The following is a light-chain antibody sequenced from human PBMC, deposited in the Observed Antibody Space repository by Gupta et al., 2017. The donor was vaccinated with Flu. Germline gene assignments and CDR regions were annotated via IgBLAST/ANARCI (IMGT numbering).Light chain of an antibody. V-gene: IGLV1-44*01. J-gene: IGLJ2*01. CDR3: AAWDDSLNGVV. CDR2: SNN. Sequence: QSGLTQPPSAPATPGQRVTITCSGRSSNIGRNTVTWYQQLPGTAPKLLMYSNNERPSGVPDRFSGSKSGTSASLAISGLQSEDEADYHCAAWDDSLNGVVLGGGTKLTVL. CDR1: SSNIGRNT.